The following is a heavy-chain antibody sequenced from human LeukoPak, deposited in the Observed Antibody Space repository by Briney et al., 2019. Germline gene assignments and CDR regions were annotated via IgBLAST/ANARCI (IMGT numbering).Heavy chain of an antibody. CDR1: GGSFSGYY. Sequence: SETLSLTCAVYGGSFSGYYWSWIRQPLGKGLEWIGEINHSGSTNYNPSLKSRVTISVDTSKNQFSLKLSSVTAADTAVYYCATTGYYCSGGSCYSSEYLIDYWGQGTLVTVYS. V-gene: IGHV4-34*01. CDR2: INHSGST. D-gene: IGHD2-15*01. J-gene: IGHJ4*02. CDR3: ATTGYYCSGGSCYSSEYLIDY.